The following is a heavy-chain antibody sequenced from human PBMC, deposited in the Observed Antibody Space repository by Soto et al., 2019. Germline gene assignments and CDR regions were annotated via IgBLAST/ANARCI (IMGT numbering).Heavy chain of an antibody. CDR2: IYYSGST. CDR1: GGSISSYY. CDR3: AGGPVGRTYGDYHFDY. Sequence: SETLSLTCTVSGGSISSYYWSWIRQPPGKGLEWIGYIYYSGSTNYNPSLKSRVTISVDTSKNQFSLKLSPVTAADTAVYYWAGGPVGRTYGDYHFDYWGQGTLVTVSS. V-gene: IGHV4-59*01. D-gene: IGHD4-17*01. J-gene: IGHJ4*02.